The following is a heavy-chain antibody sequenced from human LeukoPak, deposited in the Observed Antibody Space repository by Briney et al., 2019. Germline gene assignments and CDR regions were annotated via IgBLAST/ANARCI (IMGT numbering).Heavy chain of an antibody. CDR3: ARDEANYDILTGYYSVGVSDY. Sequence: SETLSLTCAVYGGSFSGYYWSWLRQPPGKGLEWIGEINHSGSTNYKSSLKSRVTISEDTSKNQFSLKLRSVTAADTAVYYCARDEANYDILTGYYSVGVSDYWGQGTLVTVSS. V-gene: IGHV4-34*01. J-gene: IGHJ4*02. D-gene: IGHD3-9*01. CDR1: GGSFSGYY. CDR2: INHSGST.